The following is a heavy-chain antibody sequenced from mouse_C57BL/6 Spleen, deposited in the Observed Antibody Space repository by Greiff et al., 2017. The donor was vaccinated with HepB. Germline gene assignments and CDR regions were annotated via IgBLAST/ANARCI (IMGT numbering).Heavy chain of an antibody. J-gene: IGHJ2*01. CDR1: GFTFSSYA. Sequence: EVKLEESGEGLVKPGGSLKLSCAASGFTFSSYAMSWVRQTPEKRLEWVAYISSGGDYIYYADTVKGRFTISRDNARNTLYLQMSSLKSEDTAMYYCTRWYGYDGYFDYWGQGTTLTVSS. V-gene: IGHV5-9-1*02. CDR2: ISSGGDYI. D-gene: IGHD2-2*01. CDR3: TRWYGYDGYFDY.